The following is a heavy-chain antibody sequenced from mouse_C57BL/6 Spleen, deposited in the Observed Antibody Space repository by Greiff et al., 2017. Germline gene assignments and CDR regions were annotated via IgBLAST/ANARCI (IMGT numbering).Heavy chain of an antibody. J-gene: IGHJ3*01. V-gene: IGHV5-12*01. CDR1: GFTFSDYY. Sequence: EVMLVESGGGLVQPGGSLKLSCAASGFTFSDYYMYWVRQTPEKRLEWVAYISNGGGSTYYPDTVKGRFTISRDNAKNTLYLQMSRLKSEDTAMYYCARQGDSSPFAYWGQGTLVTVSA. D-gene: IGHD3-2*02. CDR3: ARQGDSSPFAY. CDR2: ISNGGGST.